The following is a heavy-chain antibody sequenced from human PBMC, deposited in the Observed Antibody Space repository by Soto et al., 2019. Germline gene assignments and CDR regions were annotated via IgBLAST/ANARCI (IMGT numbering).Heavy chain of an antibody. J-gene: IGHJ4*02. V-gene: IGHV4-34*01. Sequence: SETLSLTCAVYGGSFSSYHWSWIRQTPGKGLEWIGEINHLTTTNYNPSLKSRVIISLDTPKNQFSLKPSSVTAADTAVYYCARGYDTALAPIFWGQGILFTVSS. D-gene: IGHD5-18*01. CDR1: GGSFSSYH. CDR3: ARGYDTALAPIF. CDR2: INHLTTT.